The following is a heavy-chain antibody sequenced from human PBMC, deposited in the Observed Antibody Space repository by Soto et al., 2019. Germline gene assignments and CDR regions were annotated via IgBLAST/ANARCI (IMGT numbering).Heavy chain of an antibody. V-gene: IGHV1-58*02. J-gene: IGHJ4*02. Sequence: QMQLVQSGPEVKKPGTSVTVSCKASGFTFTHSAIQWVRQARGQSLEWIGWIVVGSGNTNYAPKFQERGTITWAISTFTAYMELSSLRSEDTPLYYCAAGYWYGNSDPRGPIDWGQGTLVPVSS. CDR2: IVVGSGNT. CDR1: GFTFTHSA. D-gene: IGHD3-10*01. CDR3: AAGYWYGNSDPRGPID.